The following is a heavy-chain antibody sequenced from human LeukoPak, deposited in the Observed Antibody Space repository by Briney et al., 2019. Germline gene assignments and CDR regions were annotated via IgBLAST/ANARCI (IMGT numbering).Heavy chain of an antibody. CDR1: GFTFSSYE. CDR2: ISSSSSTI. J-gene: IGHJ4*02. CDR3: ARAWFGKSYWGGFDY. D-gene: IGHD3-10*01. V-gene: IGHV3-48*02. Sequence: GGSLRLSCAASGFTFSSYEMNWVRQAPGKGLEGVSYISSSSSTIYYADSVKGRFTISRDNATNSLYLHMNSLRDEDTAAYYCARAWFGKSYWGGFDYWGQGTLVTVSS.